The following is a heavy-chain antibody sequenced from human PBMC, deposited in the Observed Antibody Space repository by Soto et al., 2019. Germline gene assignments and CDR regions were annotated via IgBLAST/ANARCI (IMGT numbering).Heavy chain of an antibody. J-gene: IGHJ6*02. CDR1: GCSFTSYW. CDR2: IDPSDSYT. V-gene: IGHV5-10-1*01. D-gene: IGHD3-22*01. Sequence: PGESLTISCKGSGCSFTSYWISWVRQMPGKGLEWMGRIDPSDSYTNYSPSFQGHVTLSADKSISTAYLQWSSLKASDTAMYYCAIGDSTGDGYYYYGMDVWGQGTTVTVSS. CDR3: AIGDSTGDGYYYYGMDV.